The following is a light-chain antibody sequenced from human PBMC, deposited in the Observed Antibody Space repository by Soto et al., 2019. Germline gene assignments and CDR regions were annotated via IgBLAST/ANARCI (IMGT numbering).Light chain of an antibody. CDR2: DAF. J-gene: IGKJ5*01. CDR3: QQRSNWPPEIT. V-gene: IGKV3D-20*02. CDR1: RSLDSGQ. Sequence: EIVLTQSPGILSLSPGESATLSCRASRSLDSGQLAWYQQKVGRAPRLLIHDAFMRATGIPDRFSGSGSGTDFTLTIARLEPEDFAVYYCQQRSNWPPEITFGQGTRLEIK.